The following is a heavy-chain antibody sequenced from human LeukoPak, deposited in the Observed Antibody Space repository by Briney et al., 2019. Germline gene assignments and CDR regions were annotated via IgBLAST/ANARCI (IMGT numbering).Heavy chain of an antibody. Sequence: PSETLSLTCAVSGGSISSSNWWSWVRQPPGKGLEWIGEIYHSGSTNYNPSLKSRVTISVDKSKNQFSLKLSSVTAADTAVYYCARDGYYDSSGPFDYWGQGTLVTVSS. CDR1: GGSISSSNW. J-gene: IGHJ4*02. D-gene: IGHD3-22*01. CDR2: IYHSGST. CDR3: ARDGYYDSSGPFDY. V-gene: IGHV4-4*02.